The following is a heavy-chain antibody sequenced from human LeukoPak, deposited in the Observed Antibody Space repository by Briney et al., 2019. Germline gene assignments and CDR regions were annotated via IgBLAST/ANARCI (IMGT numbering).Heavy chain of an antibody. CDR3: ARAVTVRGVIKDRQFNWFDS. D-gene: IGHD3-10*01. V-gene: IGHV4-39*07. CDR1: GGSIFSSNSY. CDR2: IYYSGNT. Sequence: SETLSLTCTVSGGSIFSSNSYWGWIRQPPGKGLEWIGSIYYSGNTYYNPSLKSRVTMSVDTSKNQFSLKLSSVTAADTAVYYCARAVTVRGVIKDRQFNWFDSWGQGTLVTVSS. J-gene: IGHJ5*01.